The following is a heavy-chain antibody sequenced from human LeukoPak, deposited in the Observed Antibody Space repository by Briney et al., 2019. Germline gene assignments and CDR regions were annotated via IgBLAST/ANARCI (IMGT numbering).Heavy chain of an antibody. V-gene: IGHV4-59*08. D-gene: IGHD4-17*01. CDR2: IYYSGST. CDR1: GGSFSSYY. CDR3: ARRIGGDYGNWFDP. Sequence: SETLSLTCAVSGGSFSSYYWNWIWHPPGKGLERIGKIYYSGSTNYNPSLKSRVTISVDTSENQFSMKLSSVTAADTAVYYCARRIGGDYGNWFDPWGQGTLVTVSS. J-gene: IGHJ5*02.